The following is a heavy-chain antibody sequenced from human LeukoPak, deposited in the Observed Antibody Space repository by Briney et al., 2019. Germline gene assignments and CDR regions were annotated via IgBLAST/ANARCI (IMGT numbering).Heavy chain of an antibody. J-gene: IGHJ5*02. CDR1: GFTFSNAW. D-gene: IGHD3-9*01. Sequence: GGSLRLSCAASGFTFSNAWMSWVRQAPGKGLEWVGRIKSKTDGGTTDYAAPVKGRFTISRDDSKNTLYLQMNSLRAEDTAVYYCAKEREYYDILTGYYRGENWFDPWGQGTLVTVSS. CDR2: IKSKTDGGTT. CDR3: AKEREYYDILTGYYRGENWFDP. V-gene: IGHV3-15*01.